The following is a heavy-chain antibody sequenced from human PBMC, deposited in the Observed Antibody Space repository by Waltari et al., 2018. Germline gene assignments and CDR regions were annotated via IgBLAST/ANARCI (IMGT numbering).Heavy chain of an antibody. V-gene: IGHV1-3*01. Sequence: QVQLVQSGAEVKKPGASVKVSCKASGYTFTSYAMHWVRQAPGQRLEWMGGINAGNGNTKYSQKFKSRVTITRDTSESTAYMELSSLRSEDTAVYYCAGFFGDYDSSGYYYWGQGTLVTVSS. J-gene: IGHJ4*02. CDR1: GYTFTSYA. CDR3: AGFFGDYDSSGYYY. D-gene: IGHD3-22*01. CDR2: INAGNGNT.